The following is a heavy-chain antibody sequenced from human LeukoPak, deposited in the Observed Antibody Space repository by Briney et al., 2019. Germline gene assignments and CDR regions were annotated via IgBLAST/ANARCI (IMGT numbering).Heavy chain of an antibody. J-gene: IGHJ6*02. Sequence: GESLKISCKGSGYNFTNHCIGWVRQMPGKGLEWMGIIRPGDSDIRYSPSFQGQVTISADKSISTAYLQWSSLKASDTAIYYCATGINSVNSYYHAMDVWGQGTTVTVSS. CDR2: IRPGDSDI. CDR1: GYNFTNHC. V-gene: IGHV5-51*01. D-gene: IGHD5/OR15-5a*01. CDR3: ATGINSVNSYYHAMDV.